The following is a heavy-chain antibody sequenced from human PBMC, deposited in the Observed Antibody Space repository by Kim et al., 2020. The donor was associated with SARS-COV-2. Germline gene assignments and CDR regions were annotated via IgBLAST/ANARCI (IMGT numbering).Heavy chain of an antibody. Sequence: SETLSLTCTVSGGSIRSYYWSWIRQPAGKGLEWIGRIYINVTSNYNPSLKSRVTMSLDTSQNQFSLKLSSVTAADTALYYCARDNGGGTYSRFDLLGQGT. CDR1: GGSIRSYY. J-gene: IGHJ4*03. CDR2: IYINVTS. CDR3: ARDNGGGTYSRFDL. V-gene: IGHV4-4*07. D-gene: IGHD1-26*01.